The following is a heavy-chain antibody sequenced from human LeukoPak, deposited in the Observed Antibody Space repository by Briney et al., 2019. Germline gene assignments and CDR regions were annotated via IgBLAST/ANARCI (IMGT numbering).Heavy chain of an antibody. CDR1: GGSISSSNYY. V-gene: IGHV4-61*05. D-gene: IGHD3-3*01. CDR2: IYYSGST. Sequence: PSETLSLTCTVSGGSISSSNYYWVWIRQPPGKGLEWIGYIYYSGSTNYNPSLKSRVTISVDTSKNQFSLKLSSVTAADTAVYYCARGTDFWSGYAEYYFDYWGQGTLVTVSS. CDR3: ARGTDFWSGYAEYYFDY. J-gene: IGHJ4*02.